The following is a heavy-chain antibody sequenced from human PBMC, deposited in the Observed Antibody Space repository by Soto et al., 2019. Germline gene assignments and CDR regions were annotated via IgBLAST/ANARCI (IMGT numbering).Heavy chain of an antibody. V-gene: IGHV4-59*08. J-gene: IGHJ4*02. CDR2: MYNSGST. CDR1: GGSISSYY. CDR3: ASMGYHYGSGSYPLDY. Sequence: AETLSLTCTVSGGSISSYYWTWIRQPPGKGLEWIGFMYNSGSTHYNPSLKSRVTIPLDTSKNQFSLNLRSVTAADTAVYYCASMGYHYGSGSYPLDYWGQGTLVTVSS. D-gene: IGHD3-10*01.